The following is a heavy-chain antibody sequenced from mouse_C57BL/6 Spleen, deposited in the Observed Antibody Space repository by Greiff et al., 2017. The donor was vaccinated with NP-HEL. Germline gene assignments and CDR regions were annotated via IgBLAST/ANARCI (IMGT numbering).Heavy chain of an antibody. Sequence: EVKLVESGAELVKPGASVKLSCTASGFNIKDYYMHWVKQRTEQGLEWIGRIDPEDGETKYAPKFQGKATITADTSSNTAYLQLSSLTSEDTAVYYCARVTTVVATLDYWGQGTTLTVSS. CDR3: ARVTTVVATLDY. V-gene: IGHV14-2*01. D-gene: IGHD1-1*01. CDR2: IDPEDGET. J-gene: IGHJ2*01. CDR1: GFNIKDYY.